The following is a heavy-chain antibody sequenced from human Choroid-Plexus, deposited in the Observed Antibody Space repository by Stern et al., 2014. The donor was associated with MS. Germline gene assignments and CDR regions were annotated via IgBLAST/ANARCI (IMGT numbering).Heavy chain of an antibody. J-gene: IGHJ5*02. CDR3: AKDRQYLTYFFDH. CDR1: GFTFGSCA. V-gene: IGHV3-30*18. CDR2: VSYDGSNK. D-gene: IGHD2/OR15-2a*01. Sequence: VQLLESGGGVVQPGRPLGLSCVASGFTFGSCAMHWVRQAPGKGLEWVAGVSYDGSNKYYADSVKGRLAISRDNSQNTLYMQMSSLRPEDTAVYYCAKDRQYLTYFFDHWGQGSLVTVSS.